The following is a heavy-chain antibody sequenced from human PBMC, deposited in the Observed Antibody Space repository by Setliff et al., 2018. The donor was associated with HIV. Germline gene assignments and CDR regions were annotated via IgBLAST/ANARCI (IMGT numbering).Heavy chain of an antibody. CDR2: IFYSGTT. CDR3: ARSKTFYDFWGGYYTHGAFKI. J-gene: IGHJ3*02. V-gene: IGHV4-39*01. D-gene: IGHD3-3*01. Sequence: SETLSLTCTVSSGSITSRTYYWGWIRQPPGKGLEWIGSIFYSGTTYYNPSLKSRVSISVDTSKNQFSLNLTSVTAADTAVYYCARSKTFYDFWGGYYTHGAFKIWGLGTMVTVSS. CDR1: SGSITSRTYY.